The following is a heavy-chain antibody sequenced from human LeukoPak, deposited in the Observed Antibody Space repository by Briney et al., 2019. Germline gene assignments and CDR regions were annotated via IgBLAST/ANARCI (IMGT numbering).Heavy chain of an antibody. D-gene: IGHD1-26*01. V-gene: IGHV3-74*01. CDR3: ARDGRSGNFDK. CDR2: IRSDGSIT. Sequence: GGSLRLSCAASGFTYSGYWMHWVRQAPGKGLAWVSVIRSDGSITTYADSVKGRFTISRDTAKNTLYLQMNSLRAEDTAVYYCARDGRSGNFDKWGQGTLVSVSS. J-gene: IGHJ4*02. CDR1: GFTYSGYW.